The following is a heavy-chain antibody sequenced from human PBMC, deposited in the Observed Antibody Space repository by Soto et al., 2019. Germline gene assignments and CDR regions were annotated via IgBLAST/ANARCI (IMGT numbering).Heavy chain of an antibody. J-gene: IGHJ4*02. Sequence: SETLSLTCSVSGGSLSSYYWSWIRQPAGKGLEWIGRIYTSGSTNYNPSLKSRVTMSVDTSKNQFSLRLTSVAAADTAVYYCARGRGSYPYFFDSWGQGTMVTVSS. CDR1: GGSLSSYY. CDR2: IYTSGST. D-gene: IGHD1-26*01. CDR3: ARGRGSYPYFFDS. V-gene: IGHV4-4*07.